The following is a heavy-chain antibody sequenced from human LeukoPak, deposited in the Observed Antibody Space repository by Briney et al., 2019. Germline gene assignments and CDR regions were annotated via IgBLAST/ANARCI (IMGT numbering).Heavy chain of an antibody. J-gene: IGHJ6*02. CDR2: IYYSGST. CDR3: ARAGFGELGYYYYGMDV. V-gene: IGHV4-59*01. CDR1: GGSISSYY. Sequence: KPSETLSLTCTVSGGSISSYYWSWIRQPPGKGLEWIGYIYYSGSTNYNPSLKSRVTISVDTSKNQFSLKLSSVTAADTAVYYCARAGFGELGYYYYGMDVWGQGTTVTVSS. D-gene: IGHD3-10*01.